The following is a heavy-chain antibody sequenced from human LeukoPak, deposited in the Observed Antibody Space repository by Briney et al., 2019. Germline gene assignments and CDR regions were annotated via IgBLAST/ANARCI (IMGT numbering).Heavy chain of an antibody. V-gene: IGHV3-33*06. CDR3: AKVVQYTASTGTGLAS. CDR1: GFIFSNYG. Sequence: GGSLRLSCAASGFIFSNYGMHWVRQAPGKGLDWVAVIWYDGSYKYYADSVKGRFTISRDNSKNTLYLEMNNLRAEDTATYYCAKVVQYTASTGTGLASWGQGTLVTVSS. D-gene: IGHD1-1*01. J-gene: IGHJ4*02. CDR2: IWYDGSYK.